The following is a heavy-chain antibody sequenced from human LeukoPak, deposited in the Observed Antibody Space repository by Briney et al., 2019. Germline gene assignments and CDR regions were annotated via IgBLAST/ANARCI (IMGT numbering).Heavy chain of an antibody. CDR1: GYSFTNYW. CDR2: IYPHDSDT. CDR3: ARQKSSNDPFDF. D-gene: IGHD6-6*01. Sequence: GESLKISCKGSGYSFTNYWIGWVRQKPGKGLEWMGIIYPHDSDTTYSPSFQGQVTISADKSINTAYLQWSGLRASDTATYYCARQKSSNDPFDFWDQGTLVTVSS. V-gene: IGHV5-51*01. J-gene: IGHJ4*02.